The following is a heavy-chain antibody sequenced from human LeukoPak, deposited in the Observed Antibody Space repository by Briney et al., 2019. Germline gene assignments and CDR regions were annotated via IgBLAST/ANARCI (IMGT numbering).Heavy chain of an antibody. Sequence: SETLSLTCTVSGYSISSGYYWGWIRQPPGKGLEWIGSIYHSGSTYYNPSLKSRVTISVDTSKNQFSLKLSSVTAADTAVYYCARAITIFGVVTQSYYFDYWGQGTLVTVSS. J-gene: IGHJ4*02. CDR3: ARAITIFGVVTQSYYFDY. CDR2: IYHSGST. D-gene: IGHD3-3*01. CDR1: GYSISSGYY. V-gene: IGHV4-38-2*02.